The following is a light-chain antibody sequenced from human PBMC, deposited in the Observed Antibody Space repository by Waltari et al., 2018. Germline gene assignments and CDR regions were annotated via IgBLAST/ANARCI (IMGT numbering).Light chain of an antibody. CDR1: RSNVEYNY. CDR3: GTWDSSLTAVV. Sequence: QSVLTQPPSVSAAPGQRVTISCSGRRSNVEYNYVSWYRQLPGTAPNLLIYDNDKRPSGIPDRFSGSKSGTSATLGITGLQTGDEADYYCGTWDSSLTAVVFGGGTKLTDL. CDR2: DND. V-gene: IGLV1-51*01. J-gene: IGLJ2*01.